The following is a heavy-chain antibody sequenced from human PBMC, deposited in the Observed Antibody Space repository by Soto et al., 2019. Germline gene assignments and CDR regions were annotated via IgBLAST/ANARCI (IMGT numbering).Heavy chain of an antibody. V-gene: IGHV1-18*01. CDR2: ISAYNGDT. Sequence: QVQLMQSGPEVKKPGASVKVSCKASGYTFTSYGIIWVRQAPGQGLEWMGWISAYNGDTNYTQKLQCRVSMTTDTSTSTAYMELRSLRSDDTAVYYCARDNVRWFGELSYFDYWGQGTLVTVSS. D-gene: IGHD3-10*01. J-gene: IGHJ4*02. CDR3: ARDNVRWFGELSYFDY. CDR1: GYTFTSYG.